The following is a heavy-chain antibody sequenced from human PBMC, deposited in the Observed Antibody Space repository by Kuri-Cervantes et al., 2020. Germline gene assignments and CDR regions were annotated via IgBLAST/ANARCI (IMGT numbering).Heavy chain of an antibody. J-gene: IGHJ4*02. D-gene: IGHD6-19*01. Sequence: SQTHSLTCAVYGGSFSGYYWSWIRQPPEKGLEWIGEINHSGSTNYNPSLKSRVTISVDTSKNQFSLKLSSVTAADTAVYYCARGKGYRRYSSGQNDYWGQGTPVTVSS. CDR2: INHSGST. CDR1: GGSFSGYY. CDR3: ARGKGYRRYSSGQNDY. V-gene: IGHV4-34*01.